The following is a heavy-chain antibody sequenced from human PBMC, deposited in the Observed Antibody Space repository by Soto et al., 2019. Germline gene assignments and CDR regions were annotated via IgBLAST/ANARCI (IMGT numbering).Heavy chain of an antibody. V-gene: IGHV3-23*01. J-gene: IGHJ6*03. CDR1: GFTFSSYA. CDR2: ISGSGGST. Sequence: EVQLLESGGGLVQPGGSLRLSCAASGFTFSSYAMSWVRQAPGKGLEWVSAISGSGGSTYYADSVKGRFTISRDNSKNTLYLQMNSLRAEDTAVYYCAKGGPMMTMVRGVGYYYYMDVWGKGTTATVSS. CDR3: AKGGPMMTMVRGVGYYYYMDV. D-gene: IGHD3-10*01.